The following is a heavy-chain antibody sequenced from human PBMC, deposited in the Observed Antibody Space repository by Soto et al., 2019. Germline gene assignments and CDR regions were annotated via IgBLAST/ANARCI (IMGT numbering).Heavy chain of an antibody. CDR3: GRLVYDSSGYRKG. V-gene: IGHV4-39*01. CDR2: IHYSGYT. J-gene: IGHJ4*02. D-gene: IGHD3-22*01. CDR1: GGSISSSSYY. Sequence: SETLSLTCTVSGGSISSSSYYWGWIRQPPGKGLEWIGSIHYSGYTYYNPSLKSRVTISVDTSKNQFSLKLSSVTAADTAVYYCGRLVYDSSGYRKGWGQGTLVTVS.